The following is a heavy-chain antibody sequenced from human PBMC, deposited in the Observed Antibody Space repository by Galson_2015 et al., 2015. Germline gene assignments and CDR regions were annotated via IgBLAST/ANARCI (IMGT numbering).Heavy chain of an antibody. CDR3: ARVLYDSSGYYYVYFDY. V-gene: IGHV1-8*01. CDR2: MNPNSGNT. J-gene: IGHJ4*02. Sequence: SVKVSCKASGYTFTSYDINWGRQATGQGLEWMGWMNPNSGNTGYAQKFQGRVTMTRNTSISTAYMELSSLRSEDTAVYYCARVLYDSSGYYYVYFDYWGQGTLVTVSS. CDR1: GYTFTSYD. D-gene: IGHD3-22*01.